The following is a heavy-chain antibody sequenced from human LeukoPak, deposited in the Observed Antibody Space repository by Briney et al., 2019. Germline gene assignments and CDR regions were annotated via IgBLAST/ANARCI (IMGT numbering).Heavy chain of an antibody. J-gene: IGHJ4*02. Sequence: SSVKVSCKASGGTFSSYAISWVRQAPGQGIEWMGGIIPIFGTANYAQKFQGRVTITADESTSTAYMELSSLRSEDTAVYYCARDKWPYYYGSGSYYNFDYWGQGTLVTVSS. CDR3: ARDKWPYYYGSGSYYNFDY. V-gene: IGHV1-69*13. CDR2: IIPIFGTA. D-gene: IGHD3-10*01. CDR1: GGTFSSYA.